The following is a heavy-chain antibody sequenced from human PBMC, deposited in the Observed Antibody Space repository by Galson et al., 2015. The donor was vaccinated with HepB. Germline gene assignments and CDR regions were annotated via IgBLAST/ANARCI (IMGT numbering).Heavy chain of an antibody. V-gene: IGHV3-33*08. Sequence: SLRLSCAASGFTFSNYGMHWVRQAPGKGLEWVAVIWYDGSNKYYADSVKGRFTISRDNSRNMLFMEMNSLRAEDTAVYYCARDHPHYDLWGQGTLVIVSS. D-gene: IGHD3-16*01. CDR1: GFTFSNYG. J-gene: IGHJ4*02. CDR3: ARDHPHYDL. CDR2: IWYDGSNK.